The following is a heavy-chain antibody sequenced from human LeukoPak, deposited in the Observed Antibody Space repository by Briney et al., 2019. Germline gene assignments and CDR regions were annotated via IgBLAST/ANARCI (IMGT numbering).Heavy chain of an antibody. Sequence: SETLSLTCTVSGGSISSYYWSWIRQPPGKGLEWIGYIYYSGSTNYNPSLKSRVTISVDTSKNQFSLKLSSVTAADTAVYYCARQNYYDSSGYYYHYYYGMDVWGQGTTVTVSS. D-gene: IGHD3-22*01. CDR2: IYYSGST. CDR3: ARQNYYDSSGYYYHYYYGMDV. J-gene: IGHJ6*02. CDR1: GGSISSYY. V-gene: IGHV4-59*08.